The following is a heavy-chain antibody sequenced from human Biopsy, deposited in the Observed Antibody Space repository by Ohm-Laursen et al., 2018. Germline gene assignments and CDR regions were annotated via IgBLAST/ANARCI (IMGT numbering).Heavy chain of an antibody. CDR2: IDTINGGA. V-gene: IGHV1-2*02. J-gene: IGHJ5*02. Sequence: ASVKVSCKASGYTFTDYYVHWVRQAPGHGLEWMGWIDTINGGARYAQKFQGRVTMTRDTSISTAYMELSRLTPDDTAVYCCARERGPWGQGTLVTVSS. CDR3: ARERGP. CDR1: GYTFTDYY.